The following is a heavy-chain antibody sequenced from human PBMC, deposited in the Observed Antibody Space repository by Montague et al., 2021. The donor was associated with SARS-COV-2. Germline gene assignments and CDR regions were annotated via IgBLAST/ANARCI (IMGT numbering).Heavy chain of an antibody. J-gene: IGHJ4*02. D-gene: IGHD3-10*01. CDR2: IFYSGST. V-gene: IGHV4-39*01. CDR1: GGSISSSSYY. Sequence: SETLSLTCTVSGGSISSSSYYWGWIRQPPGKGLEWLGSIFYSGSTXYNPSLKSRVTISVDTSKNQFSLKLSSVTAADTAVYYCASMVRAQVYYFDYWGQGTLVTVSS. CDR3: ASMVRAQVYYFDY.